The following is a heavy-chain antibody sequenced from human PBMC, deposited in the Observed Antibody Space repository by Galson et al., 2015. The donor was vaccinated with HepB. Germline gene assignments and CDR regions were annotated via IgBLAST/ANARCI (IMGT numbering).Heavy chain of an antibody. CDR3: ARGASYYDWTGYPDEKYCGMDV. CDR2: ISRGGNTR. CDR1: GFSFSRFW. Sequence: SLRLSCATSGFSFSRFWMNWVRQVPGKGLLWVSRISRGGNTRNYADSVEGRFTISRDNANNALYLEMNSLRAEDTAVYYCARGASYYDWTGYPDEKYCGMDVWGQGTTVIVSS. J-gene: IGHJ6*02. V-gene: IGHV3-74*01. D-gene: IGHD3/OR15-3a*01.